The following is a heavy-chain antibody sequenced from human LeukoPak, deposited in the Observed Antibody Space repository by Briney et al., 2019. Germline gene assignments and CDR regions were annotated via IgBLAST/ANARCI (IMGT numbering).Heavy chain of an antibody. J-gene: IGHJ5*02. D-gene: IGHD5-24*01. CDR3: AKTARDTRKNWFDP. V-gene: IGHV3-30*18. CDR1: GFTFSSYG. CDR2: ISYDGSNK. Sequence: GGSLRLSCAASGFTFSSYGMHWVRQAPGKGLEGVAVISYDGSNKYYADSVKGRFTISRDNSKNTLYLQMNSLRAEDTAVYYCAKTARDTRKNWFDPWGQGTLVTVSS.